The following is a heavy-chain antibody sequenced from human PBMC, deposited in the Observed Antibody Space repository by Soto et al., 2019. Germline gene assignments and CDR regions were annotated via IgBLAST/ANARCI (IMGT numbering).Heavy chain of an antibody. CDR3: ARVWTTVTNWFDP. V-gene: IGHV4-4*02. CDR2: IYHSGST. CDR1: GGSISSTNW. J-gene: IGHJ5*02. D-gene: IGHD4-17*01. Sequence: SETLSLTCAVSGGSISSTNWWSWVRQPPGKGLEWIGEIYHSGSTYYNPSLKSRVTISVDKSKNQFSLKLSSVTAAETVVYFCARVWTTVTNWFDPWGQGTLVTVSS.